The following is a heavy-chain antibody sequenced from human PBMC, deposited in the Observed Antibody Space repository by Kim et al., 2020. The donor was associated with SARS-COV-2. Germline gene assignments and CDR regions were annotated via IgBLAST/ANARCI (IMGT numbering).Heavy chain of an antibody. Sequence: GGSLRLSCAASGFTFSSYGMHWVRQAPGKGLEWVAVIWYDGSNKYYADSVKGRFTISRDNSKNTLYLQMNSLRAEDTAVYYCAKDRGWTRGVASNWFDPWGQGTLVTVSS. CDR1: GFTFSSYG. V-gene: IGHV3-33*06. J-gene: IGHJ5*02. CDR3: AKDRGWTRGVASNWFDP. CDR2: IWYDGSNK. D-gene: IGHD3-10*01.